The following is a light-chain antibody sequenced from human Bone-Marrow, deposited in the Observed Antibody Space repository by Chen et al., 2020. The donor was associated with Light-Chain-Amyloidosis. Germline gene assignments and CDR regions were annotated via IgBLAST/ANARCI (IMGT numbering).Light chain of an antibody. CDR2: DDS. CDR3: QVWDRSSDRPV. V-gene: IGLV3-21*02. J-gene: IGLJ3*02. Sequence: SYVLTQPSSVSAAPGQTATIACGGNNIGSTSVHWYQQPPGQAPLLVVYDDSDRPSGIPERLSGSNSGNTATLTISRVEAGDEADYYCQVWDRSSDRPVFGGGTKLTVL. CDR1: NIGSTS.